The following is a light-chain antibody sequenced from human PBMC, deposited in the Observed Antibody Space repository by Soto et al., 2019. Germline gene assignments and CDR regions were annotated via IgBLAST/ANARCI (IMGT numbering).Light chain of an antibody. J-gene: IGLJ3*02. CDR2: LNSDGSH. CDR3: QTWGTGIRV. Sequence: QPVLTQSLSASASLGASVKLTCTLSSGHSSYAIAWHQQQPEKGPRYLMKLNSDGSHSKGDGIPDRFSGSSSGAERYLTISSLQSEDEADYYCQTWGTGIRVFGGGTKVTVL. CDR1: SGHSSYA. V-gene: IGLV4-69*01.